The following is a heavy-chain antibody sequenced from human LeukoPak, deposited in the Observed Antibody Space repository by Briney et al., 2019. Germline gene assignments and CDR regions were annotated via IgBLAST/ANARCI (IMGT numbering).Heavy chain of an antibody. CDR1: GFTFSSYE. V-gene: IGHV3-48*03. J-gene: IGHJ4*02. CDR3: ARVGYYDSSGYYSTGFDY. Sequence: GGSLRLSCAASGFTFSSYEMNWVRQAPGKGLEWVSYISSSGSTIYYADSVKGRFTISRDNAKNSLYLQMNSLRAEDTAVYYCARVGYYDSSGYYSTGFDYWGQGTLVTVSS. D-gene: IGHD3-22*01. CDR2: ISSSGSTI.